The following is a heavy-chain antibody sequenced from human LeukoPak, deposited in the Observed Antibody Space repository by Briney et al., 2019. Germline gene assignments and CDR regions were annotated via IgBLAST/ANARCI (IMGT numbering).Heavy chain of an antibody. D-gene: IGHD6-13*01. V-gene: IGHV3-33*01. Sequence: PGVSLRLSCAASGFTFSSYGMHWVRQAPGKGLEWVALIWYDGSNKYYADSVKGRFTISRDNSKNTLYLQMNSLRAEDTAVYYCARSYGSSSYDAFDIWGQGTMVTVSS. CDR1: GFTFSSYG. CDR2: IWYDGSNK. J-gene: IGHJ3*02. CDR3: ARSYGSSSYDAFDI.